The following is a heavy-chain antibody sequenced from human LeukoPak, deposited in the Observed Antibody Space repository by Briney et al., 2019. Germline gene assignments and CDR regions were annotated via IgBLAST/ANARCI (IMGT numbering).Heavy chain of an antibody. CDR3: ARHGTSSYYYYAMDV. D-gene: IGHD1-1*01. CDR1: GGSFSGYY. CDR2: IYYSGST. V-gene: IGHV4-59*08. Sequence: PSETLSLTCAVYGGSFSGYYWSWIRQSPGKGLEWIGYIYYSGSTNYNPSLRSRVTISVDTSKNQFSLKLSSVTAADTAVYYCARHGTSSYYYYAMDVWGQGTTVTVSS. J-gene: IGHJ6*02.